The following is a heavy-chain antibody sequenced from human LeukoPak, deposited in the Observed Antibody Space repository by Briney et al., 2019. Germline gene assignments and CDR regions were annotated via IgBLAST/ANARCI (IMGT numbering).Heavy chain of an antibody. V-gene: IGHV1-8*01. CDR3: ARRVSLMAPYYYYGMDV. CDR1: GYTFTSYD. CDR2: MNPNSGNT. J-gene: IGHJ6*02. D-gene: IGHD5-24*01. Sequence: ASVKVSCKASGYTFTSYDINWVRQATGQGLEWMGWMNPNSGNTGYAQKFQGRVTMTRNTSISTAYMELSSLRSEDTAVYYCARRVSLMAPYYYYGMDVWGQGTTVTVSS.